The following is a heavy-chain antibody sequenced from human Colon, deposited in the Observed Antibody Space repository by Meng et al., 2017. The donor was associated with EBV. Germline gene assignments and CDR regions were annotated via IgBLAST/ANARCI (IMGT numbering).Heavy chain of an antibody. J-gene: IGHJ4*02. V-gene: IGHV4-4*02. CDR3: ARVWQSLTAFFDS. CDR2: VYHTGST. Sequence: QVQLQESGPGLVKPSGTLSLTFAVSGGSISSSHWWTWVRQPPGKGLEWIGEVYHTGSTKYNPSLKSRLTISVDKSKNQFSLNLTSVTAADTAVYYCARVWQSLTAFFDSWGQGTLVTVSS. D-gene: IGHD2-21*01. CDR1: GGSISSSHW.